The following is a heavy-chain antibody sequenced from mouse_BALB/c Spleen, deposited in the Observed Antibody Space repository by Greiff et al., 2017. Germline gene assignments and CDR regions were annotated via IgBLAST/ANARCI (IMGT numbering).Heavy chain of an antibody. V-gene: IGHV7-3*02. D-gene: IGHD2-14*01. CDR3: ARDRVQLDY. Sequence: EVKLVESGGGLVQPGGSLRLSCATSGFTFTDYYMSWVRQPPGEALEWLGFIRNKANGYTTEYSASVKGRFTISRDNSQSILYLQMNTLRAEDSATYYCARDRVQLDYWGQGTTLTVSS. CDR1: GFTFTDYY. CDR2: IRNKANGYTT. J-gene: IGHJ2*01.